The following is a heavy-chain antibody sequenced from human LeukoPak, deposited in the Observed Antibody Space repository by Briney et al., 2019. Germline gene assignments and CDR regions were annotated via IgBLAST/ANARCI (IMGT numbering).Heavy chain of an antibody. V-gene: IGHV3-21*01. J-gene: IGHJ4*02. D-gene: IGHD3-22*01. Sequence: PGGSLRLSCAASGFTFSSYCMSWVRQAPGAGLEWVSSISTSSTYIYYADSVQGRFTISRDNAKNSLYLQMNSLRAEDTAVYYCARGAPHDYYDSSGYPFDYWGQGTLVTVSS. CDR3: ARGAPHDYYDSSGYPFDY. CDR1: GFTFSSYC. CDR2: ISTSSTYI.